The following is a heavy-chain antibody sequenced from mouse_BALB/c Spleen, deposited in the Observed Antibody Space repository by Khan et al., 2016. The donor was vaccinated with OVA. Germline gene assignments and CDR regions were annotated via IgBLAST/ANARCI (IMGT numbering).Heavy chain of an antibody. J-gene: IGHJ2*01. CDR3: ARIYCGDFDY. CDR2: INPHIGET. CDR1: GYSFTGYF. D-gene: IGHD2-13*01. Sequence: VQLKQSGPELVKPGASVKISCKASGYSFTGYFMNWVMQSHGKSLEWIGRINPHIGETFYNQKFKDKATLTVDESSSTAHMKLRSLASEDSAVYYCARIYCGDFDYWGQGTTLTVSS. V-gene: IGHV1-20*02.